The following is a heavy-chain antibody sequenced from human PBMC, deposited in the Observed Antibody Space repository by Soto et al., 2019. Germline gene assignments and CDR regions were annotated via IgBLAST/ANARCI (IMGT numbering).Heavy chain of an antibody. Sequence: SVKVSCKASGGTFSSYAISWVRQAPGQGLEWMGGIIPIFGTANYAQKFQGRVTITADESTSTAYMELSSLRSEDTAVYYCASNGYSGYVILGDLDYWGQGTLVTVSS. CDR2: IIPIFGTA. CDR1: GGTFSSYA. D-gene: IGHD5-12*01. V-gene: IGHV1-69*13. CDR3: ASNGYSGYVILGDLDY. J-gene: IGHJ4*02.